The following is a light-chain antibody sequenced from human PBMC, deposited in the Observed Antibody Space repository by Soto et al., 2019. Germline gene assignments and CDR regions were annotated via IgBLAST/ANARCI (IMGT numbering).Light chain of an antibody. V-gene: IGKV3-15*01. CDR3: QQYNNCPT. Sequence: EIVLTQSPVTLSLSPGERATLSCRASQRISSNLAWYKQKPGQAPRPLIYGASTRATGIPARFSVSGSGTEFTLTISSLQFKNFAVYYCQQYNNCPTFGQGTKVDIK. CDR1: QRISSN. CDR2: GAS. J-gene: IGKJ1*01.